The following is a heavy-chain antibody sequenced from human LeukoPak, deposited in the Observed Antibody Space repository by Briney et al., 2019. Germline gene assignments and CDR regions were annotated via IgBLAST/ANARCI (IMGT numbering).Heavy chain of an antibody. CDR3: ARRGYGDYIDAFDI. V-gene: IGHV5-51*01. J-gene: IGHJ3*02. CDR2: IYPGDSDT. Sequence: GGSLKISCKGSGYRFNSYWIGWVRQMPGEGREGMGIIYPGDSDTRYSPSFQGQVAISADKSISTAYLQWSSLKASDTAMYYCARRGYGDYIDAFDIWGQGTMVTVSS. CDR1: GYRFNSYW. D-gene: IGHD4-17*01.